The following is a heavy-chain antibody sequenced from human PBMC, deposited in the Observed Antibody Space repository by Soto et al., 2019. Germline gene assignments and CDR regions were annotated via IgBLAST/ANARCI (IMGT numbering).Heavy chain of an antibody. V-gene: IGHV1-2*02. CDR2: MNPNSGDT. CDR1: GYRFSDYY. Sequence: QVQLVQSGAEVKKPGASVTVSCKASGYRFSDYYLHWVRQAPGQGPEWMGWMNPNSGDTKYAQKLKRRVTMTRDTSVRTAFMELNWLKSDDTAVYYCARESGGATATLDYYYFYMDVWGIGTTVTVSS. J-gene: IGHJ6*03. D-gene: IGHD5-12*01. CDR3: ARESGGATATLDYYYFYMDV.